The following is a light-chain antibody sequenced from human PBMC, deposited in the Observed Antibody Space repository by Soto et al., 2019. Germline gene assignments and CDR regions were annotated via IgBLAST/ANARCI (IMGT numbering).Light chain of an antibody. Sequence: DIVMTQSPDSLAVSLGERATINCKSSQNVFYSPNNKNYLAWYQQKPGQPPKLLIYWASTRESGVPDRFSGSGSGTDFTLTISSLQAEDVAVYYCQQYFTTPRLGFGGGTKVDIK. J-gene: IGKJ4*01. CDR1: QNVFYSPNNKNY. CDR2: WAS. V-gene: IGKV4-1*01. CDR3: QQYFTTPRLG.